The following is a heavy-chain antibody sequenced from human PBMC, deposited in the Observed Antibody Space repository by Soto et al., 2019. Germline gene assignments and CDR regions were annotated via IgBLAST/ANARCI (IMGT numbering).Heavy chain of an antibody. D-gene: IGHD1-26*01. Sequence: LRLSCVGSGFTFSNYKMNWVRQAPGQGLEWVSSISGSSTYIYYADSVRGRFTISRDNAKNSVHLQMNSLRVEDTAIYYCTRGPRADSSGTGDHWGQGTPVTVSS. CDR1: GFTFSNYK. CDR2: ISGSSTYI. CDR3: TRGPRADSSGTGDH. V-gene: IGHV3-21*03. J-gene: IGHJ4*02.